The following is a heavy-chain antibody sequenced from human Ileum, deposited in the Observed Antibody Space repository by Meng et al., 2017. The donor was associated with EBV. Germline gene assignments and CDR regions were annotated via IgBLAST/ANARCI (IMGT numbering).Heavy chain of an antibody. Sequence: QVRLQESGPGLVKPSQTLSLTCAVSGGSISSGGYYWSWIRQPPGKGLEWIGYIYKSGSTYYNPSLTSRVTISVDTSKNQFFLKLGSVTAADTGVYYCARGGDTSGYSLDYWGQGILVTGSS. CDR1: GGSISSGGYY. D-gene: IGHD3-22*01. CDR2: IYKSGST. J-gene: IGHJ4*02. CDR3: ARGGDTSGYSLDY. V-gene: IGHV4-30-4*01.